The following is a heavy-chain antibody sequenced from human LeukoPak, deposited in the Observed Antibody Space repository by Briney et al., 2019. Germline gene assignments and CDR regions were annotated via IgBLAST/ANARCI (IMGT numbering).Heavy chain of an antibody. Sequence: SETLSLTCAVYGGSFSGYYWSWIRQPPGKGLEWIGEINHRGSTNYNVSLKSRVTISVDTSKKQLSLKLNSVTAADTAVYYCAGPGLYRLDYWGQGTLVTVSS. CDR2: INHRGST. J-gene: IGHJ4*02. CDR1: GGSFSGYY. D-gene: IGHD2-8*01. CDR3: AGPGLYRLDY. V-gene: IGHV4-34*01.